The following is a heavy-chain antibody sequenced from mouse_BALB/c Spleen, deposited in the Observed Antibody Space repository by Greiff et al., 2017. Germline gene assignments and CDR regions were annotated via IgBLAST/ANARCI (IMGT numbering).Heavy chain of an antibody. CDR1: GFAFSSYD. CDR2: ISSGGGST. Sequence: DVHLVESGGGLVKPGGSLKLSCAASGFAFSSYDMSWVRQTPEKRLEWVAYISSGGGSTYYPDTVKGRFTISRDNAKNTLYLQMSSLKSEDTAMYYCARLITGYYYAMDYWGQGTSVTVSS. J-gene: IGHJ4*01. V-gene: IGHV5-12-1*01. D-gene: IGHD4-1*01. CDR3: ARLITGYYYAMDY.